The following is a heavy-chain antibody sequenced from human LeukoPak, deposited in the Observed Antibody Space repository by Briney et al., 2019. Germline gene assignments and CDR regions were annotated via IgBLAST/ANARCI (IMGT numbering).Heavy chain of an antibody. Sequence: GGSLRLSCVASGFTFTSDAMNWVRQAPGKGLEWVSSISGSGGPTYYADSVKGRFTISRDNSKSTLYLQMNSLRVEDTAVYYCARDAVAFAIIWYFDLWGRGTPVSVSS. CDR3: ARDAVAFAIIWYFDL. D-gene: IGHD2-21*01. V-gene: IGHV3-23*01. J-gene: IGHJ2*01. CDR2: ISGSGGPT. CDR1: GFTFTSDA.